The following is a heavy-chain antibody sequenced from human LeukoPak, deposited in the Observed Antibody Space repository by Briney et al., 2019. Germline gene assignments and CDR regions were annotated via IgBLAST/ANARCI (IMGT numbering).Heavy chain of an antibody. CDR1: GYTFTNYY. V-gene: IGHV1-46*01. CDR2: INPSGGST. J-gene: IGHJ4*02. CDR3: ARDLRNY. Sequence: ASVTVSYKASGYTFTNYYMHWVRQAPGQGLEWMGIINPSGGSTSYAQKFQGRVTMTRDMSTSTVYMELSSLRSEDTAVYYCARDLRNYWGQGTLVTVSS.